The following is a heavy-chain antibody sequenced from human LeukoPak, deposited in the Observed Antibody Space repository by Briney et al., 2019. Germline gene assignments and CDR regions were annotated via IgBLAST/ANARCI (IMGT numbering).Heavy chain of an antibody. Sequence: GGSLRLSCAASGFTFSSYAMSWVRQAPGKGLEWVSAISRSGGSTHYADSVEGRFTISRDNSKNTLYLQMNRLRAEDTAVYYCAKADVVGTMIAGSIWGQGTMVTVSS. D-gene: IGHD3-22*01. CDR3: AKADVVGTMIAGSI. J-gene: IGHJ3*02. CDR2: ISRSGGST. CDR1: GFTFSSYA. V-gene: IGHV3-23*01.